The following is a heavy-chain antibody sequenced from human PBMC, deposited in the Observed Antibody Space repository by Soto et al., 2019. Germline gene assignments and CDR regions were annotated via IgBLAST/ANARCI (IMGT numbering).Heavy chain of an antibody. CDR3: ARSPVGDAFNV. J-gene: IGHJ3*01. CDR1: GFTFSSYS. V-gene: IGHV3-21*01. Sequence: EVQLVESGGGLVKPGGSLRLSCAASGFTFSSYSMNWVRQAPGKGLEWVSSISSGSAYIFYADSVKGRFTISRDNAQNSLFLQMNSLTAEDTAVYYCARSPVGDAFNVWGQGTVVTVSS. CDR2: ISSGSAYI.